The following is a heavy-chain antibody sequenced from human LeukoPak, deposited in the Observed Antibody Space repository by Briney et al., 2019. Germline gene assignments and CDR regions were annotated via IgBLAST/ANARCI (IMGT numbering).Heavy chain of an antibody. CDR3: AKDRGRYYDSSGYYWGYYFDS. CDR2: ISCSGGST. CDR1: GFTFSTYA. V-gene: IGHV3-23*01. D-gene: IGHD3-22*01. Sequence: GGSLRLSCAASGFTFSTYAVNWVRQAPGKGLEWVSTISCSGGSTYYADSVKGRFTIPRDNSKNTLYLQMSSLRAEDTAVYYCAKDRGRYYDSSGYYWGYYFDSWGQGILVTVST. J-gene: IGHJ4*02.